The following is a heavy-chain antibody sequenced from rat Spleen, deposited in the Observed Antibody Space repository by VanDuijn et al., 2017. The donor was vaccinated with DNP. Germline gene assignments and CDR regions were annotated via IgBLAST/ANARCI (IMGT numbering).Heavy chain of an antibody. Sequence: EVQLQESGPGLVKPSQSLSLTCSVAGYSITNNYWGWIRKFPGNKMEWMAYISYSGSTGYNPSLKSRISITRDTSKTQFFLQVNSVTTEDTATYYCARSYYDGSYYYGNWGRGVMVTVSS. D-gene: IGHD1-12*02. J-gene: IGHJ2*01. CDR2: ISYSGST. CDR1: GYSITNNY. CDR3: ARSYYDGSYYYGN. V-gene: IGHV3-1*01.